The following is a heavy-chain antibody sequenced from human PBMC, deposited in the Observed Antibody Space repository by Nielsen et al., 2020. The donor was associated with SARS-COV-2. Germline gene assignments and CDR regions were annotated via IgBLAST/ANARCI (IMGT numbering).Heavy chain of an antibody. Sequence: SVKVSCKASGFTFTSSAVQWVRQARGQRLEWIGWIVVGSGNTNYAQKFQERVTITRDMSTSTAYMELSSLRSEDTAVYYCAADIVVVPAAIHAFDIWGQGTMVTVSS. D-gene: IGHD2-2*02. J-gene: IGHJ3*02. CDR3: AADIVVVPAAIHAFDI. V-gene: IGHV1-58*01. CDR2: IVVGSGNT. CDR1: GFTFTSSA.